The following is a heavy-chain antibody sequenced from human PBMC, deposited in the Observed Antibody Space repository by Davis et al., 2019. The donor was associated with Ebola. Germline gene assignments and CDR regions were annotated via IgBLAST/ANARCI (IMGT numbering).Heavy chain of an antibody. CDR1: GYTFTGYY. CDR3: ARGITMIVVPYYFDY. J-gene: IGHJ4*02. CDR2: INPNSGGT. Sequence: AASVKVSCKASGYTFTGYYMHWVRQAPGQGLEWMGWINPNSGGTNYAQKFQGRVTMTTDTSTSTAYMELRSLRSDDTAVYYCARGITMIVVPYYFDYWGQGTLVTVSS. D-gene: IGHD3-22*01. V-gene: IGHV1-2*02.